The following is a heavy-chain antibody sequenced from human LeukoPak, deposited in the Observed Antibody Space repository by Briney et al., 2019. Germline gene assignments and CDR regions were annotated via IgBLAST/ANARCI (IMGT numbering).Heavy chain of an antibody. CDR3: ARDVGPLDY. V-gene: IGHV3-21*06. CDR2: IDSSGGYM. J-gene: IGHJ4*02. Sequence: GGSLRLSCEASGFTFNTYSMNWARQAPGKGLEWVSSIDSSGGYMFYADSVKGRFIISRDNAKDSLYLQMNSLRAEDTAVYYCARDVGPLDYWGQGTLVTVSS. CDR1: GFTFNTYS. D-gene: IGHD1-26*01.